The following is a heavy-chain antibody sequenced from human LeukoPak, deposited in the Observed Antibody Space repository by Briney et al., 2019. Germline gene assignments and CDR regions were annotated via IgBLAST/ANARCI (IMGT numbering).Heavy chain of an antibody. CDR2: MSGSGVST. J-gene: IGHJ4*02. D-gene: IGHD3-22*01. V-gene: IGHV3-23*01. CDR3: AKDGRVRYYYDSSGYYPNYFDY. CDR1: GFTFSSYA. Sequence: GGSLRLSCAASGFTFSSYAMSWVRQAPGKGLAWVSTMSGSGVSTYYADSVKGRFTISRDNSKNTLYLQMNSLRAEDTAVYYCAKDGRVRYYYDSSGYYPNYFDYWGQGTLVTVSS.